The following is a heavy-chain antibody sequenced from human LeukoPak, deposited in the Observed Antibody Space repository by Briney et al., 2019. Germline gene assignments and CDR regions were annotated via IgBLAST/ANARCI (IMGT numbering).Heavy chain of an antibody. D-gene: IGHD3-22*01. V-gene: IGHV4-39*07. J-gene: IGHJ3*02. CDR1: GGSISSSSYY. Sequence: SETLSLTCTVSGGSISSSSYYWGWIRQPPGKGLEWIGSIYYSGSTYYNPSLKSRVTISVDTSKNQFSLKLSSVTAADTAVYYCARIWYYDSSGYPDAFDIWGQGTMVTVSS. CDR2: IYYSGST. CDR3: ARIWYYDSSGYPDAFDI.